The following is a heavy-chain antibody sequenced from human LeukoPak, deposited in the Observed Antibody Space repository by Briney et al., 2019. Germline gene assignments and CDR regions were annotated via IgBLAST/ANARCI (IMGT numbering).Heavy chain of an antibody. D-gene: IGHD1-26*01. Sequence: GASVKVSCKASGYTFTSYDINWVRQATGQGLEWMGWMNPNSGNTGYAQKFQGRVTMTRNTSISTAYMELSSLRSEDTAVYYCARAKWELLSWSGGADYWGQGTLVTVSS. CDR2: MNPNSGNT. CDR1: GYTFTSYD. J-gene: IGHJ4*02. V-gene: IGHV1-8*01. CDR3: ARAKWELLSWSGGADY.